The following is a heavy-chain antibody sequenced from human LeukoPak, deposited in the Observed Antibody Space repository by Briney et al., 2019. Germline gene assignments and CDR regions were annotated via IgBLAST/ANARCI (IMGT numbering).Heavy chain of an antibody. V-gene: IGHV4-39*07. Sequence: SSETLSLTCSVSGGSISSSSYSWGWIRQPPGKGPEWIGSIYSSGSTYYTPSLKCRVTISVDKSKQQFSLNLRSVNAADTALYSCARGPFGDYEPWGQGTLVTVSS. CDR3: ARGPFGDYEP. J-gene: IGHJ5*02. D-gene: IGHD4-17*01. CDR1: GGSISSSSYS. CDR2: IYSSGST.